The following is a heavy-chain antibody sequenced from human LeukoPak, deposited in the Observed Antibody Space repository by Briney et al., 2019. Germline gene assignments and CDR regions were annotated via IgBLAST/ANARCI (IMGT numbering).Heavy chain of an antibody. CDR3: ARILAYCGGDCYGGFDY. Sequence: GGSLRLSCAASGFSFRDYSMNWVRQAPGKGLEWVAVIWYDGSNKYYADSVKGRFTISRDNSKNTLYLQMNSLRAEDTAVYYCARILAYCGGDCYGGFDYRGQGTLVTVSS. D-gene: IGHD2-21*02. J-gene: IGHJ4*02. CDR1: GFSFRDYS. V-gene: IGHV3-33*08. CDR2: IWYDGSNK.